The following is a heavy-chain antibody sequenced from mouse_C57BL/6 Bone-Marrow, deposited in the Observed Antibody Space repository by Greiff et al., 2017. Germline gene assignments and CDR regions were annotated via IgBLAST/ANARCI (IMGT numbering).Heavy chain of an antibody. D-gene: IGHD1-1*01. J-gene: IGHJ1*03. CDR3: TDGYWYFDV. CDR2: IRLKSDNYAT. CDR1: GFTFSNYW. Sequence: EVKLMESGGGLVQPGGSMKLSCVASGFTFSNYWMNWVRQSPEKGLEWVAQIRLKSDNYATHYAESVKGRFTISRDDSKSSVYLQMNNLRAEETGIYYCTDGYWYFDVWGTGTTVTVSS. V-gene: IGHV6-3*01.